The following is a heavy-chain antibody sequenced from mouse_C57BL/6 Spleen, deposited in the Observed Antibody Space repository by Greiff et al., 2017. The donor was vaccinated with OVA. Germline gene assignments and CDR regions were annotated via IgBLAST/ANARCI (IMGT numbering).Heavy chain of an antibody. CDR1: GFTFSSYA. Sequence: EVHLVESGGGLVKPGGSLKLSCAASGFTFSSYAMSWVRQTPEKRLEWVATISDGGSYTYYPDNVKGRFTISRDNAKNNLYLHMSHLKSEDTAMYYCARDRWYFDVWGTGTTVTVSS. CDR2: ISDGGSYT. J-gene: IGHJ1*03. V-gene: IGHV5-4*01. CDR3: ARDRWYFDV.